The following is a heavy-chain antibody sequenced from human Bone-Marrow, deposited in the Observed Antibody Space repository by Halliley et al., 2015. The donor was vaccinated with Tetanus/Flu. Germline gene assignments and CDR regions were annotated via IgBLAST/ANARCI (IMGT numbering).Heavy chain of an antibody. CDR2: IGVVGHT. CDR3: ARQIPGIATAGGAFDI. V-gene: IGHV3-13*01. D-gene: IGHD6-13*01. Sequence: IGVVGHTYFAGSVKGRFTISRENAKNSFYLQMNNLRAEDTAVYYCARQIPGIATAGGAFDIWGQGTVVTVSS. J-gene: IGHJ3*02.